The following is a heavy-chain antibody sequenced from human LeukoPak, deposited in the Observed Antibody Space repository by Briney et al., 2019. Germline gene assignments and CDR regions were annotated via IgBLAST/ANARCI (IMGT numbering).Heavy chain of an antibody. CDR3: ARGLYCSGGSCYPTPTYYYYYMDV. V-gene: IGHV1-8*02. CDR1: GYTFTSYG. CDR2: MNPNSGNT. D-gene: IGHD2-15*01. J-gene: IGHJ6*03. Sequence: GASVKVSCKASGYTFTSYGISWVRQAPGQGLEWMGWMNPNSGNTGYAQKFQGRVTMTRNTSISTAYMELSSLRSEDTAVYYCARGLYCSGGSCYPTPTYYYYYMDVWGKGTTVTISS.